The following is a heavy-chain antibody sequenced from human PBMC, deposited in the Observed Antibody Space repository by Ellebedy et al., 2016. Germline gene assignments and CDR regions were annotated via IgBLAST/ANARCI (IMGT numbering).Heavy chain of an antibody. CDR2: ISYDGSNE. Sequence: GESLKISXAASGFTFNNYAIHWVRQAPGKGLEWVAVISYDGSNEYYADSVKGRFTISRDNSKNTLYLQMNSLRAEDTAVYFCAKDLHGYDYYYFYYMDVWGKGTTVTVPS. CDR1: GFTFNNYA. V-gene: IGHV3-30*18. CDR3: AKDLHGYDYYYFYYMDV. D-gene: IGHD5-12*01. J-gene: IGHJ6*03.